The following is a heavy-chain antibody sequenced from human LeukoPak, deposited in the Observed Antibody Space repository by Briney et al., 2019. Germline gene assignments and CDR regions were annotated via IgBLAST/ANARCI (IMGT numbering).Heavy chain of an antibody. J-gene: IGHJ4*02. CDR3: ATTVTARYYFDY. CDR1: GGSIRSYY. Sequence: SETLSLTCTVSGGSIRSYYWSWIRQPPGKGLEWIGYIYYSGSTNYNPSLKSRVTIYVDTYKSRFSLKLSSVTAADTAVYYCATTVTARYYFDYWGQGALVTVSS. V-gene: IGHV4-59*08. D-gene: IGHD4-17*01. CDR2: IYYSGST.